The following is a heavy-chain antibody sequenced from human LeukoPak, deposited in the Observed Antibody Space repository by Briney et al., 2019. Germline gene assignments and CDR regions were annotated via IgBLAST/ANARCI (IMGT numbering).Heavy chain of an antibody. CDR1: GGSFSGYY. J-gene: IGHJ6*02. D-gene: IGHD6-6*01. CDR3: ARGRIAARSGRNYYYYGMDV. Sequence: SETLSLTCAVYGGSFSGYYWSWIRQPPGKGLEWIGKINHSGSTNYNPSLKSRVTISVDTSKNQFSLKLSSVTAADTAVYYCARGRIAARSGRNYYYYGMDVWGQGTTVTVSS. V-gene: IGHV4-34*01. CDR2: INHSGST.